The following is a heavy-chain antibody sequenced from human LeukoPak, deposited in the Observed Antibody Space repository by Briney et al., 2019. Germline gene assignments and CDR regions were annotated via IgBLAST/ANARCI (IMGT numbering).Heavy chain of an antibody. V-gene: IGHV1-69*13. Sequence: SVKVSCKASGGAFSSYAISWVRQAPGQGLEWMGGIIPIFGTANYAQKFQGRVTITADESTSTAYMELSSLRSEDTAVYYCARGPYYYYYYMDVWGKGTTVTVPS. J-gene: IGHJ6*03. CDR1: GGAFSSYA. CDR3: ARGPYYYYYYMDV. CDR2: IIPIFGTA.